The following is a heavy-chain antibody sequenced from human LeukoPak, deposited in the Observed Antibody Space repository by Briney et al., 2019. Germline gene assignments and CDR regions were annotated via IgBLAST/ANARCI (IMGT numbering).Heavy chain of an antibody. CDR3: AGVGRPSRVSVGVDY. CDR1: GGSISSYY. D-gene: IGHD3-16*01. V-gene: IGHV4-59*01. Sequence: SETLSLTCTVSGGSISSYYWSWIRQPPGKGLEWIGYIYYSGSTNYNPSLKSRVTISVDTSKNQFSLKLSSVTAADTAVYYCAGVGRPSRVSVGVDYWGQGTLVTVSS. J-gene: IGHJ4*02. CDR2: IYYSGST.